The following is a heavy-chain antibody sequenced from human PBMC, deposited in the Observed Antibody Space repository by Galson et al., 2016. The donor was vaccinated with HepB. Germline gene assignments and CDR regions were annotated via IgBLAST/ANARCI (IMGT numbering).Heavy chain of an antibody. CDR1: GDSISSSNW. Sequence: SETLSLTCAVSGDSISSSNWWSWVRQPPGKGLEWIGEIYHRESTNYNPSLTSRVTISIDKSKNHSSLKLTSVTAADTAVYYCARGEYSSSWFFDCWGQGNLVTVSS. CDR2: IYHREST. J-gene: IGHJ4*02. CDR3: ARGEYSSSWFFDC. V-gene: IGHV4-4*02. D-gene: IGHD6-13*01.